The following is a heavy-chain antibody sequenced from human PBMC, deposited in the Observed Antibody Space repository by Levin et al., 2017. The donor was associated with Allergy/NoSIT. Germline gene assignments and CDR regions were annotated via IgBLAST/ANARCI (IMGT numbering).Heavy chain of an antibody. V-gene: IGHV3-33*01. CDR1: GFTFSSYG. Sequence: GESLKISCAASGFTFSSYGMHWVRQAPGKGLEWVAVIWYDGSNKYYADSVKGRFTISRDNSKNTLYLQMNSLRAEDTAVYYCARDKFVVVTASTGAGYYYGMDVWGQGTTVTVSS. J-gene: IGHJ6*02. CDR3: ARDKFVVVTASTGAGYYYGMDV. CDR2: IWYDGSNK. D-gene: IGHD2-21*02.